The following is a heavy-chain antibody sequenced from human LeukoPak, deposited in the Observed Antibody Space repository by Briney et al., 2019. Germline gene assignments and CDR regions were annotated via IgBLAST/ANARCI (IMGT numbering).Heavy chain of an antibody. V-gene: IGHV4-30-2*01. CDR1: GDSIKSGGHS. J-gene: IGHJ4*02. CDR3: AACTSGSCYSGAPFDL. D-gene: IGHD2-15*01. CDR2: FYQTGIS. Sequence: SETLSLICAVSGDSIKSGGHSWSWLRQAPGRGLEWIGFFYQTGISSNNPSLGSRVTISIDTTKNHLSLKLTSVTAADTALYYCAACTSGSCYSGAPFDLWSQGALVTVSS.